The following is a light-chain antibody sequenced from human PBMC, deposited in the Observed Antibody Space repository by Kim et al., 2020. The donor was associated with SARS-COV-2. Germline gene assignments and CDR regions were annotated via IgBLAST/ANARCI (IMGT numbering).Light chain of an antibody. CDR1: QSVSSGY. CDR2: DVS. Sequence: LSPGERVTLAFRASQSVSSGYVAWYQQKSGQPPRLVMYDVSVRATGIPDRFSGSGSGTDFTLTISRLEPEDFAVFYCQQYADSPLTFGGGTKLEI. V-gene: IGKV3-20*01. CDR3: QQYADSPLT. J-gene: IGKJ4*01.